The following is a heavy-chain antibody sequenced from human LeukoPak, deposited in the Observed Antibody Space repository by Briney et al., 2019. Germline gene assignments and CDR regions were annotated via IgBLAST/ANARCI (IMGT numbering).Heavy chain of an antibody. CDR3: ARGEVRGVMYYYYYYMDV. CDR2: FDPEDGET. J-gene: IGHJ6*03. D-gene: IGHD3-10*01. CDR1: GYTLTELS. Sequence: ASVKVSCKVSGYTLTELSMHWVRQAPGKGLEWMGGFDPEDGETIYAQKFQGRVTITADESTSTAYMELSSLRSEDTAVYYCARGEVRGVMYYYYYYMDVWGKGTTVTISS. V-gene: IGHV1-24*01.